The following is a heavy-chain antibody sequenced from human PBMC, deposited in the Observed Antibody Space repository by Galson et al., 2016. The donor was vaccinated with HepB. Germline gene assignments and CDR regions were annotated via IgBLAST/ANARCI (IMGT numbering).Heavy chain of an antibody. CDR2: IYYSGST. CDR3: ARDQNLYDSSGYPLADSGFDY. J-gene: IGHJ4*02. V-gene: IGHV4-31*03. D-gene: IGHD3-22*01. CDR1: GASVNSGAYY. Sequence: TLSLTCSVSGASVNSGAYYWNWIRQHPGEGLEWIGNIYYSGSTYYSPSLRSRVTLSVDTSKNQFSLKLSSVTAADTAVYYCARDQNLYDSSGYPLADSGFDYWGQGTLVTVSS.